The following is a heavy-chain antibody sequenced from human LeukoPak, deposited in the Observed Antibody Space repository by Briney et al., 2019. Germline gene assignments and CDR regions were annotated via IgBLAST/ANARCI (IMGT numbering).Heavy chain of an antibody. D-gene: IGHD1-14*01. V-gene: IGHV3-23*01. CDR3: AKGEKNHFDY. CDR1: GFTFSSYA. Sequence: GGSLRLSCAASGFTFSSYAMRWVRQAPGKGLEWVSGITGGGDFTAYADSVEGRFTTSRDNSKSTVYPQMNSLRADDTAVYYCAKGEKNHFDYWGQGTLVTVSS. CDR2: ITGGGDFT. J-gene: IGHJ4*02.